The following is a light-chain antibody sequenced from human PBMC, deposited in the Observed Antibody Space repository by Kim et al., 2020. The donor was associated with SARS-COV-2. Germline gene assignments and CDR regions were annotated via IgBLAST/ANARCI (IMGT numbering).Light chain of an antibody. J-gene: IGLJ3*02. Sequence: GQSITISCTGTSSDVVGYNYVSWYQQHPGKAPKLMIYDVSNQPSGVSNRFSGSKSGNTASLTISGLQAEDEADYYCSSYTSSSTWVFGGGTQLTVL. CDR2: DVS. CDR1: SSDVVGYNY. CDR3: SSYTSSSTWV. V-gene: IGLV2-14*03.